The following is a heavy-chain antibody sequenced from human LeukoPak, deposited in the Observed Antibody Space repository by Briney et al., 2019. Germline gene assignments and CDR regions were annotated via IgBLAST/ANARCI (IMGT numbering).Heavy chain of an antibody. CDR3: AKESGDIVVVPAATFDY. V-gene: IGHV3-30*02. D-gene: IGHD2-2*01. Sequence: SGGSLRLSRAASGFTSSSYGMHWVRQAPGKGLEWVAFIRYDGSNKYYADSVKSRFTISRDNSKNTLYRQMNSLRAEDTAVYYCAKESGDIVVVPAATFDYWGQGTLVTVSS. J-gene: IGHJ4*02. CDR1: GFTSSSYG. CDR2: IRYDGSNK.